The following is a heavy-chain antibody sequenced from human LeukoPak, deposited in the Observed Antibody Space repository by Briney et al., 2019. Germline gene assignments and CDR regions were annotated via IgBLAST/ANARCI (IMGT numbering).Heavy chain of an antibody. D-gene: IGHD4-17*01. J-gene: IGHJ3*02. CDR1: GGTFSSYA. CDR2: IIPIFGTA. Sequence: SVKVSGTASGGTFSSYAISWVRQAPGQGLEWMGGIIPIFGTANYAQKFQGRVTITTDESTSTAYMELSSLRSEDTAVYYCARNTVTHDAFDIWGQGTMVTVSS. CDR3: ARNTVTHDAFDI. V-gene: IGHV1-69*05.